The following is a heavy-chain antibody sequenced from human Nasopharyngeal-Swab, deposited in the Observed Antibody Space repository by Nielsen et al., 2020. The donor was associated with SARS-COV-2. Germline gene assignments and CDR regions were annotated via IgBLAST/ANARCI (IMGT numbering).Heavy chain of an antibody. D-gene: IGHD3-10*01. CDR2: FSYDGSKR. Sequence: GESLKISCAAFGFTLSDYAMHWVRQAPGKGLEWVALFSYDGSKRYFADSMKGRFRISRDNIKNILYLQMDSLRADDTAVYYCAKDHFYDSGSYDRLYFDFWGQGTLVTVSS. CDR3: AKDHFYDSGSYDRLYFDF. J-gene: IGHJ4*02. V-gene: IGHV3-30*18. CDR1: GFTLSDYA.